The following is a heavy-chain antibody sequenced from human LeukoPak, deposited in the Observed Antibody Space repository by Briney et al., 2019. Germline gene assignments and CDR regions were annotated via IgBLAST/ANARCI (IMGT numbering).Heavy chain of an antibody. J-gene: IGHJ6*02. Sequence: GGSLRLSCAASGFTFSSYDMHWVRQATGKGLEWVSAIGTAGDTYYADSVKGRFTISRDNSKNTLYLQMNSLRAEDTAVYYCAKDLGFSGLGYGMDVWGQGTTVTVSS. CDR3: AKDLGFSGLGYGMDV. CDR2: IGTAGDT. V-gene: IGHV3-13*01. CDR1: GFTFSSYD. D-gene: IGHD3-10*01.